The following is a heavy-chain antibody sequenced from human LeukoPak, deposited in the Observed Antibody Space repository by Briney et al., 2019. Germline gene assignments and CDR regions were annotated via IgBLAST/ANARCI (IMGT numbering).Heavy chain of an antibody. V-gene: IGHV3-9*01. J-gene: IGHJ3*02. Sequence: GGSLRLSCAASGFTFDDYAMHWVRQGPGKGLEWVSGISWNSGSIGYADSAKGRFTISRDNAKNSLYLQMNSLGAEDTALYYCAKDTAGTTGAFDIWGQGTMVTVSS. CDR2: ISWNSGSI. D-gene: IGHD1-14*01. CDR1: GFTFDDYA. CDR3: AKDTAGTTGAFDI.